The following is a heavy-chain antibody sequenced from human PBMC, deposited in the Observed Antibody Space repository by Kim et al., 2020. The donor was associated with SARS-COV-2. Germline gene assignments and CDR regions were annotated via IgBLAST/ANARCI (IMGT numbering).Heavy chain of an antibody. V-gene: IGHV6-1*01. CDR1: GDSVSSNSAA. CDR2: TYYRSKWYN. D-gene: IGHD3-10*01. Sequence: SQTLSLTCAISGDSVSSNSAAWNWIRQSPSRGLEWLGRTYYRSKWYNDYAVSVKSRITINPDTSKNQFSLQLNYVTPEDTAVYYWARGDNLLWFGEMGWFDPWGQGTLVTVSS. CDR3: ARGDNLLWFGEMGWFDP. J-gene: IGHJ5*02.